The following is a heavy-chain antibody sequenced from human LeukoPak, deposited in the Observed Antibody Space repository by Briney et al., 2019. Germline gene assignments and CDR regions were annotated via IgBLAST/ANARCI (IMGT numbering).Heavy chain of an antibody. D-gene: IGHD6-6*01. CDR1: GFTFSRYW. CDR2: IKTDGSTT. Sequence: GGSLRLSCAASGFTFSRYWMHWVRQAPGKGLVWVSRIKTDGSTTIYADSVKGRFTISRDNTRNTLYLQMNSLRAEDTAVYYCGRVGGRSKAAKGDAFDIWGQGTMVVVSS. CDR3: GRVGGRSKAAKGDAFDI. J-gene: IGHJ3*02. V-gene: IGHV3-74*01.